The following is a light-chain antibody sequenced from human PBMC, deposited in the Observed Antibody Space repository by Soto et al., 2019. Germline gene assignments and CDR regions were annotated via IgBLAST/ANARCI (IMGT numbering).Light chain of an antibody. CDR1: QGISNH. J-gene: IGKJ5*01. CDR3: QHYNNYPIT. Sequence: DIQMTQSPSSLSAYVGDTVTITCRASQGISNHLAWFQQKAGKAPKALIFAASSLQGGVPSRFSGSGSGTDFTLTISSLQPDDFATYYCQHYNNYPITFGQGTRLEVK. V-gene: IGKV1-16*01. CDR2: AAS.